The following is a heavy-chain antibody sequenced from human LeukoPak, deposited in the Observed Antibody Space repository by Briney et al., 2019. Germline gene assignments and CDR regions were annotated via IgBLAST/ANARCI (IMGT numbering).Heavy chain of an antibody. CDR1: GFTFSGYW. V-gene: IGHV3-7*01. Sequence: GGSLRLSCAASGFTFSGYWMSWLRQAPGKGLEWVANIKQDGGEKYYVDPVKGRFTISRDNAKNSLYLQMNSLRAEDTAVYYCARDFVYYDSSGYLDYWGQGTLVTVSS. D-gene: IGHD3-22*01. CDR2: IKQDGGEK. J-gene: IGHJ4*02. CDR3: ARDFVYYDSSGYLDY.